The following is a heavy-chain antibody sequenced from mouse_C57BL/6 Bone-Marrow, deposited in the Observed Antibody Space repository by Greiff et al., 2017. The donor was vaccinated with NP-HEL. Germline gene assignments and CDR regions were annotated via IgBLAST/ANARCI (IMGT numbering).Heavy chain of an antibody. J-gene: IGHJ1*03. CDR2: IRSKSSNYAT. V-gene: IGHV10-3*01. CDR3: VRGGPSTTVVAHWYFDV. D-gene: IGHD1-1*01. CDR1: GFTFNTYA. Sequence: EVQLVESGGGLVQPKGSLKLSCAASGFTFNTYAMHWVRQAPGKGLEWVARIRSKSSNYATYYADSVKDRFTISRDDSQSMLYLQMNNLKTEDTAMYYCVRGGPSTTVVAHWYFDVWGTGTTVTVSS.